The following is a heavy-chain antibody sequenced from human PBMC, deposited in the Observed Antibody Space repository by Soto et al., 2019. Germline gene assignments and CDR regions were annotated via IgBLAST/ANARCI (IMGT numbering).Heavy chain of an antibody. V-gene: IGHV4-31*03. CDR1: SRPVGSGGYY. Sequence: AWETLSLTCTVSSRPVGSGGYYWTWIRQHPGRGLEWIGYIYHIGSPYYNPSLENRVTISLDTAKNQFSLNLTSVTAADTAIYYCVRDRALDSSGHWFDTWGQGTLVTVSS. D-gene: IGHD3-22*01. J-gene: IGHJ5*02. CDR3: VRDRALDSSGHWFDT. CDR2: IYHIGSP.